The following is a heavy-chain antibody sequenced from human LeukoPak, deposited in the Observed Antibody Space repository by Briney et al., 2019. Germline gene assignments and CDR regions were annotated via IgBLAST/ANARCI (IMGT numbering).Heavy chain of an antibody. V-gene: IGHV5-51*04. CDR1: GYRFASSW. Sequence: GESLKISCKGSGYRFASSWIGWVRQMPGKGLQWMGIIYPGGSATTYSPSFQVQVTISADKPISTAYLQWSSLKASDTAMYYCARGGSTGYSDYWGQGTLVTVSS. J-gene: IGHJ4*02. CDR3: ARGGSTGYSDY. CDR2: IYPGGSAT. D-gene: IGHD3-22*01.